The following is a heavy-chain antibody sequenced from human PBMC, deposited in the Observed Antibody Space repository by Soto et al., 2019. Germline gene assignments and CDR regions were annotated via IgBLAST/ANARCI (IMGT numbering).Heavy chain of an antibody. V-gene: IGHV4-39*01. D-gene: IGHD6-13*01. CDR1: GGTLGSSSYY. J-gene: IGHJ5*02. CDR3: SKQHSSSWYLGAWFDP. CDR2: IYYSGST. Sequence: SETHSLTYTVSGGTLGSSSYYWGLINQHPGKGLEWIGSIYYSGSTYYNPSLKSRVTISVDTSKNQFSLKLSSVTAADTAVYYCSKQHSSSWYLGAWFDPWGQGTLDTVSS.